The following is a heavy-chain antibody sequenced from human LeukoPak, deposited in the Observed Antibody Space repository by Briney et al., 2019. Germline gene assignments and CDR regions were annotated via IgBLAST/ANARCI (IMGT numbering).Heavy chain of an antibody. CDR3: ASRAYIAAAGPVDH. D-gene: IGHD6-13*01. CDR1: GFTFSSYS. J-gene: IGHJ4*02. V-gene: IGHV3-21*01. CDR2: ISSSSSYI. Sequence: GGSLRLSCAASGFTFSSYSMNWVRQAPGKGLEWVSSISSSSSYIYYADSVKGRFTISRDNAKNSLYLQMNSLRAEDTAVYYCASRAYIAAAGPVDHWGQGTLVTVSS.